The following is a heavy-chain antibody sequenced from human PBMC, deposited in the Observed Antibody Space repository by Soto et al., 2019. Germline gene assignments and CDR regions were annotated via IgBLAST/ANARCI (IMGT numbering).Heavy chain of an antibody. D-gene: IGHD1-7*01. CDR2: TYYRSRWYN. V-gene: IGHV6-1*01. Sequence: QVQLQESGPGLVKPSQTLSLTCAISGASGSSNSAAWNWIRLSPSRGLEWLARTYYRSRWYNDYGVSVRSLITVNPDTSKNQFSLQLTSVTPDDTAVYYCAGTTSHQWYYMDVWGKGTKVTVSS. CDR3: AGTTSHQWYYMDV. J-gene: IGHJ6*03. CDR1: GASGSSNSAA.